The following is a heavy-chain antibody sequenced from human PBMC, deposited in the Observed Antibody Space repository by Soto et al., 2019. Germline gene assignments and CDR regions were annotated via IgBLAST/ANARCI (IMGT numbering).Heavy chain of an antibody. CDR2: IWYDGSNK. J-gene: IGHJ2*01. CDR3: ARDSDCAYFDL. D-gene: IGHD2-21*02. CDR1: GFTFSSYG. Sequence: QVQLVESGGGVVQPGRSLRLSCAASGFTFSSYGMHWVRQAPGKGLEWVAVIWYDGSNKYYADSVKGRFTISRDNSKNTLYLQMNSLRAEDTAVYYCARDSDCAYFDLWGRGTLVTVSS. V-gene: IGHV3-33*01.